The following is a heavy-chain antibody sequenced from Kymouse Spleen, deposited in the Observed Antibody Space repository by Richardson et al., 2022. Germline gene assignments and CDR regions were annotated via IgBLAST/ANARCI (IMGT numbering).Heavy chain of an antibody. J-gene: IGHJ3*02. CDR3: ARSGSYYAFDI. CDR2: IWYDGSNK. Sequence: QVQLVESGGGVVQPGRSLRLSCAASGFTFSSYGMHWVRQAPGKGLEWVAVIWYDGSNKYYADSVKGRFTISRDNSKNTLYLQMNSLRAEDTAVYYCARSGSYYAFDIWGQGTMVTVSS. CDR1: GFTFSSYG. V-gene: IGHV3-33*01. D-gene: IGHD1-26*01.